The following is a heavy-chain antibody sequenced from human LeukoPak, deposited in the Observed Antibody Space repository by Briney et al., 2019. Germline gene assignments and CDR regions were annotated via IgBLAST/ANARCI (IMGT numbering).Heavy chain of an antibody. CDR3: ERQTGSGLFILL. CDR2: IYYSGNT. V-gene: IGHV4-39*01. Sequence: SETQSLTCTVSGVSINSSNSYGRRIPQPPGKGLEWIGSIYYSGNTYHNSSLKSQVSISIDTSKNHFSLTLTSLTAPDTAVYFCERQTGSGLFILLGGQGTLVTVSS. J-gene: IGHJ4*02. D-gene: IGHD2-8*02. CDR1: GVSINSSNSY.